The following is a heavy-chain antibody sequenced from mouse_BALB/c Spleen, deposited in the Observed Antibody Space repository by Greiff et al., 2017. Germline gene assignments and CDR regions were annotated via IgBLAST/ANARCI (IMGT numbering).Heavy chain of an antibody. CDR1: GFTFNTYA. CDR3: VRHRYGFAY. D-gene: IGHD2-14*01. Sequence: EVQLQESGGGLVQPKGSLKLSCAASGFTFNTYAMNWVRQAPGKGLEWVARIRSKSNNYATYYADSVKDRFTISRDDSQSMLYLQMNNLKTEDTAMYYCVRHRYGFAYWGQGTLVTVSA. J-gene: IGHJ3*01. CDR2: IRSKSNNYAT. V-gene: IGHV10-1*02.